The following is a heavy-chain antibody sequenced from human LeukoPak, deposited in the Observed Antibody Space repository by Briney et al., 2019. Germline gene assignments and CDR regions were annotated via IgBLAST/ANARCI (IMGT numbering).Heavy chain of an antibody. D-gene: IGHD6-13*01. CDR2: ISGSGGST. J-gene: IGHJ4*02. Sequence: GGSLRLSCAASGFTFSSYATSWVRQAPGKGLEWVSAISGSGGSTYYADSVKGRFTISRDNSKNTLYLQMNSLRAEDTAVYYCAKDRGSWYSTIRSSGNYWGQGTLVTVSS. CDR3: AKDRGSWYSTIRSSGNY. V-gene: IGHV3-23*01. CDR1: GFTFSSYA.